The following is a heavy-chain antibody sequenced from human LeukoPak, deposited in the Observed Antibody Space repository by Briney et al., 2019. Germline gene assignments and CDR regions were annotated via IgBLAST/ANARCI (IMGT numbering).Heavy chain of an antibody. CDR1: GFTFSSYS. CDR3: ARRQIVVVPAAMDYYYYMDV. V-gene: IGHV3-48*01. CDR2: ISSSSTR. Sequence: GGSLRLSCAAAGFTFSSYSMNWVRQAPGKGLEWVSYISSSSTRYYADSMKGRFTISRDNAKNSLYLQMNSLRAEDTAVYYCARRQIVVVPAAMDYYYYMDVWGKGTTVTVSS. J-gene: IGHJ6*03. D-gene: IGHD2-2*01.